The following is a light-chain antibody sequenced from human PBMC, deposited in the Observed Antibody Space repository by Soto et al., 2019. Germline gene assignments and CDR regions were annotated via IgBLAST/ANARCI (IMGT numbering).Light chain of an antibody. J-gene: IGLJ2*01. CDR3: QAWDSSTVL. V-gene: IGLV3-1*01. CDR1: KLGDKN. CDR2: DT. Sequence: SYELTQPPSVSVSPGQTASITCSGDKLGDKNACWYQDTKRPSGIPERFSGSNSGNTATLTISGTQAMDEADYYCQAWDSSTVLFGGGTKLTVL.